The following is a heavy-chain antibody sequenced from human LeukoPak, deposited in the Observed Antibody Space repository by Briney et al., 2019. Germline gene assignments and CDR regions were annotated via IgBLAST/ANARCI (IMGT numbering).Heavy chain of an antibody. J-gene: IGHJ4*02. D-gene: IGHD3-10*01. CDR2: IRYDGSNK. CDR3: ARVVPPTDYGSGSYFWDPYYFDY. CDR1: GFTFSSYG. V-gene: IGHV3-30*02. Sequence: GGSLRLSCAASGFTFSSYGMHWVRQAPGKGLEWVAFIRYDGSNKYYADSVKGRFTISRDNSKNTLYLQMNSLRAEDTAVYYCARVVPPTDYGSGSYFWDPYYFDYWGQGTLVTVSS.